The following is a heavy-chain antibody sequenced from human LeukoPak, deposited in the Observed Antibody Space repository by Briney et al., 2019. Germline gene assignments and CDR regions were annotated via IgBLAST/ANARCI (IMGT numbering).Heavy chain of an antibody. Sequence: GGSLRLSCAASGFTFSSYEMNWVRQAPGKGLEWVSYISTTGSSIYYADSVKGRFTISRDNVKNLLYLQMNSLRAEDTAVYYCARGRSGWYEDFWGQGTLVTVSS. CDR1: GFTFSSYE. J-gene: IGHJ4*02. CDR2: ISTTGSSI. V-gene: IGHV3-48*03. CDR3: ARGRSGWYEDF. D-gene: IGHD6-19*01.